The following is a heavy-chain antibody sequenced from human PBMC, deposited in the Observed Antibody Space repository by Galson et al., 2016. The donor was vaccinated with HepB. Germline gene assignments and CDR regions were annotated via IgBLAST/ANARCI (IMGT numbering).Heavy chain of an antibody. D-gene: IGHD3-3*01. CDR3: ARAGGIMGVIGFDY. J-gene: IGHJ4*02. Sequence: SVKVSCKASGYTFTSCPIHWVRQAPGQGLEWMGWINAGNGNAKYSQEFQGRVTITRYTSASTAYMELSNLKSEDTAVYYCARAGGIMGVIGFDYWGQGTLVTVPS. CDR1: GYTFTSCP. V-gene: IGHV1-3*01. CDR2: INAGNGNA.